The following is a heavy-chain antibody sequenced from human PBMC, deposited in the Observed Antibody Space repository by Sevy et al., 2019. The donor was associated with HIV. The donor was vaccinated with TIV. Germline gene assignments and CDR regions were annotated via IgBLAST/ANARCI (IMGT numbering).Heavy chain of an antibody. Sequence: GGSLRLSCEGSGFIFNSYWMSWVRQAPGKGLEWVANIKEDGSEENYVDSVKGRFTISRDNAKNSVYLEMNSLRVEDTAVYFCASDYSFAAFFDYWGQGTRVTVSS. CDR3: ASDYSFAAFFDY. CDR1: GFIFNSYW. J-gene: IGHJ4*02. CDR2: IKEDGSEE. D-gene: IGHD1-26*01. V-gene: IGHV3-7*01.